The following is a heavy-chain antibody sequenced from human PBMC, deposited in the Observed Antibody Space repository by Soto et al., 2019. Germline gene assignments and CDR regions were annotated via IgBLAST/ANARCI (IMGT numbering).Heavy chain of an antibody. CDR1: GGAISSSNW. V-gene: IGHV4-4*02. CDR3: ARAVYCDY. Sequence: QVQLQESGPGLVKPSGTLSLTCAVSGGAISSSNWWSWVRQPPGKGMEWIGEIYHDGSTNYNPSLKGRVTISVDKAINLFSLKLSSVTAADKAVYYCARAVYCDYWVQGPLVTVSS. J-gene: IGHJ4*02. D-gene: IGHD6-19*01. CDR2: IYHDGST.